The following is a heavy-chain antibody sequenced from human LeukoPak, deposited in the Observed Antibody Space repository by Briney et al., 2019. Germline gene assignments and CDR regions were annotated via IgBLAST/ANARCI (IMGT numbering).Heavy chain of an antibody. CDR3: AIGYSSGWYSSGVY. Sequence: ASVKVSCKASGYTFTGHYIHWVRQAPGQGLDWMGCINPNSGGTNYAQQFQGRVTMTRDTSISTAYMELSSPRSDDTAVYYCAIGYSSGWYSSGVYWGQGTLVTVSS. CDR2: INPNSGGT. D-gene: IGHD6-19*01. V-gene: IGHV1-2*02. J-gene: IGHJ4*02. CDR1: GYTFTGHY.